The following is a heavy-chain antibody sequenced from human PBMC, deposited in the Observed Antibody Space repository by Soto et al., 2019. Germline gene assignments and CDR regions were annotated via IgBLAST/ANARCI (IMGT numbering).Heavy chain of an antibody. V-gene: IGHV1-3*01. Sequence: QVQLVQSGAEVKKPGASVKVSCKASGYTFTSYAMHWVRQAPGQRLEWMGGINAGNGNTKYSHKFQGRXXIXRXISASTAYMELSSLRSEDTAVYYCARDTMGGSGTPYWGQGTLVTVSS. CDR1: GYTFTSYA. D-gene: IGHD3-10*01. CDR2: INAGNGNT. J-gene: IGHJ4*02. CDR3: ARDTMGGSGTPY.